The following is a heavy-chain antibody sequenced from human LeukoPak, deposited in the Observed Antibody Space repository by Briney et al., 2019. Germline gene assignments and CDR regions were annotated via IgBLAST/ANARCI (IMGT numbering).Heavy chain of an antibody. Sequence: SETLSLTCTVSGGSISSYYSSWIRQPPGKGLEWIGYIYYSGSTNYNPSLKSRVTISVDTSKNQFSLKLSSVTAADTAVYYCARGEGSYYRGAFDIWGQGTMVTVSS. V-gene: IGHV4-59*01. CDR3: ARGEGSYYRGAFDI. CDR1: GGSISSYY. D-gene: IGHD1-26*01. CDR2: IYYSGST. J-gene: IGHJ3*02.